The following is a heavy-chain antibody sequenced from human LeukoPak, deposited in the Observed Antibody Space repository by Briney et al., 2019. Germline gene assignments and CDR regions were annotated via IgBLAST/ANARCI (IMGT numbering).Heavy chain of an antibody. J-gene: IGHJ3*02. CDR1: GFTFSDYY. Sequence: PGRSLRLSCAASGFTFSDYYMSWIRQAPGKGLEWVSYISSSSSYTNYADSVKGRFTISRDNAKNSLYLQMNSLRAEDTAVYYCARVARYYDSSGYYFGAFDIWGQGTMVTVSS. CDR2: ISSSSSYT. CDR3: ARVARYYDSSGYYFGAFDI. V-gene: IGHV3-11*05. D-gene: IGHD3-22*01.